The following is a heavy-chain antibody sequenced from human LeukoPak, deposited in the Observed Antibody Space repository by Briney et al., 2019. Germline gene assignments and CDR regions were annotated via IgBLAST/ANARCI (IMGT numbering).Heavy chain of an antibody. V-gene: IGHV3-53*01. CDR3: ARESRNTVTYFFDY. CDR1: GFTVSSNF. Sequence: GGSLRLSCAASGFTVSSNFVSWVRQAPGKGLEWASIIYSDGTTYYADSVKGRFTISRDNSKNTVYLQMNSLRVEDTAVSYCARESRNTVTYFFDYWGQGTLVTVSS. D-gene: IGHD4-17*01. CDR2: IYSDGTT. J-gene: IGHJ4*02.